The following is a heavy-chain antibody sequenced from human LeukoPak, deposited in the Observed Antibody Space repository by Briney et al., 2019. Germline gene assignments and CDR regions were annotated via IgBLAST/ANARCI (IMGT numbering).Heavy chain of an antibody. CDR3: ARGSTMVRGVIMHLGDDY. V-gene: IGHV1-18*01. Sequence: ASVKVSCKASGYTFTSYGISWVRQAPGQGLEWMGWISAYNGNTNYAQKLQGRVTMTTDTSTSTAYMELSSLRSEDTAVYYCARGSTMVRGVIMHLGDDYWGQGTLVTVSS. D-gene: IGHD3-10*01. J-gene: IGHJ4*02. CDR1: GYTFTSYG. CDR2: ISAYNGNT.